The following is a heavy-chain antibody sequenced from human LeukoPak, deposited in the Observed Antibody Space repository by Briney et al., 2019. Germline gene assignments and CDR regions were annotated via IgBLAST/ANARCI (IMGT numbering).Heavy chain of an antibody. CDR2: ISGSGGST. V-gene: IGHV3-23*01. D-gene: IGHD3-3*01. Sequence: GGSLRLSCAASGFTFSSYAMSWVRQAPGKGLEWVSAISGSGGSTYYADSVKGRFTISRDNSKNTLYLQMSSLRAEDTAVYYCAKDITIFGVQLGDYWGQGTLVTVSS. CDR3: AKDITIFGVQLGDY. J-gene: IGHJ4*02. CDR1: GFTFSSYA.